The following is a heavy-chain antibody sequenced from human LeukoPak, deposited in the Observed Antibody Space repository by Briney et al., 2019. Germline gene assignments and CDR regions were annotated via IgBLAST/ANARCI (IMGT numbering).Heavy chain of an antibody. CDR1: GGSISSYY. J-gene: IGHJ4*02. CDR2: IYYSGST. D-gene: IGHD6-19*01. CDR3: ARIVAVAGLPFDY. Sequence: PSETLSLTCTVSGGSISSYYWSWIRRPPGKGLEWIGYIYYSGSTNYNPSLKSRVTISVDTSKNQFSLKLSSVTAADTAVYYCARIVAVAGLPFDYWGQGTLVTVSP. V-gene: IGHV4-59*08.